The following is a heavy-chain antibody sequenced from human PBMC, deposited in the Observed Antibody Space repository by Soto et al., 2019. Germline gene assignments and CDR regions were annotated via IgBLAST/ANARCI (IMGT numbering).Heavy chain of an antibody. D-gene: IGHD3-10*01. V-gene: IGHV3-30*18. CDR2: ISDDGSNK. CDR1: GFTFSSDG. J-gene: IGHJ4*02. Sequence: QVQLVESGGGVVQPGRSLRLSCAASGFTFSSDGMHWVRQAPGKGLQRVAVISDDGSNKYSADSVKGRFTISRDNSQNTLYLQMNSLRAEDTAVYYCAKGGPGGSQYYFDYWGQGTLVTVSS. CDR3: AKGGPGGSQYYFDY.